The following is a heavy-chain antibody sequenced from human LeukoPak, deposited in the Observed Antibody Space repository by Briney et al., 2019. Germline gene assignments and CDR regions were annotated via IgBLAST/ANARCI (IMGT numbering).Heavy chain of an antibody. J-gene: IGHJ4*02. Sequence: SETLSLTCAVYGGSFSGYYWSWIRQPPGKGLEWIGEINHSGSTNYNPSLKSRVTISVDTSRNQFSLKLSSVTAADTAVYYCARGPHTGVNYYDSSGYYYWGQGTLVTVSS. V-gene: IGHV4-34*01. D-gene: IGHD3-22*01. CDR2: INHSGST. CDR3: ARGPHTGVNYYDSSGYYY. CDR1: GGSFSGYY.